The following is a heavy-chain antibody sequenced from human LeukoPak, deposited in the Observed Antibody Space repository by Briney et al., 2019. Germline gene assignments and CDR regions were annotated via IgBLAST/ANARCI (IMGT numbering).Heavy chain of an antibody. V-gene: IGHV4-59*01. Sequence: SETLSLTCTVSGGSISSYYWSWIRRPPGKGLEWIGYMYYSGSTNYNPSLKSRVTISVDTSKNQFSLKLSSVTAADTAVYYCARGDDYGDYWGLDYWGQGTLVTVSS. D-gene: IGHD4-17*01. CDR3: ARGDDYGDYWGLDY. J-gene: IGHJ4*02. CDR2: MYYSGST. CDR1: GGSISSYY.